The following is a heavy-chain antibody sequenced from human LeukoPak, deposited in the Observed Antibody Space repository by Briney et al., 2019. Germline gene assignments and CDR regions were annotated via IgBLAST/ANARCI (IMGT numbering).Heavy chain of an antibody. CDR2: IIPILGIA. V-gene: IGHV1-69*04. CDR1: GGTFSSYA. CDR3: ASSSYDSSGYSDY. J-gene: IGHJ4*02. D-gene: IGHD3-22*01. Sequence: ASVKVSCKASGGTFSSYAISWVRQAPGQGLEWMGRIIPILGIANYAQKFQGRVTITADKSTSTAYMELSSLRSEDTAVYYCASSSYDSSGYSDYWGQGTLVTVSS.